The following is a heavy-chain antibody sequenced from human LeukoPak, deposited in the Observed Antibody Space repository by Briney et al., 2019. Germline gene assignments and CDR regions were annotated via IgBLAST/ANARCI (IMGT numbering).Heavy chain of an antibody. Sequence: ASVKVSCKASGYTFTGYYMHWVRQAPGQGLEWMGWINPNSGGTNYAQKFQGRVTMTRDTSISTAYMELSRLRSDDTAVYYCARGPYCSSTSCYHLDYWGQGTLVTVSS. J-gene: IGHJ4*02. CDR2: INPNSGGT. CDR3: ARGPYCSSTSCYHLDY. D-gene: IGHD2-2*01. CDR1: GYTFTGYY. V-gene: IGHV1-2*02.